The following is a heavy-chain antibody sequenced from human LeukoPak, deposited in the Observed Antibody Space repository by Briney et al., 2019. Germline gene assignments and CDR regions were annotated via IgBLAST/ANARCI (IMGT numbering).Heavy chain of an antibody. D-gene: IGHD2-8*01. CDR1: GYTFTSYG. CDR3: ASPTKTYYYYGMDV. CDR2: ISAYNDNT. Sequence: ASVKVSCKASGYTFTSYGISWVRQAPGQGLEWMGWISAYNDNTNYAQKLQGRVTMTTDTSTSTAYMELRSLRSDDTAVYYCASPTKTYYYYGMDVWGQGTTVTVSS. J-gene: IGHJ6*02. V-gene: IGHV1-18*01.